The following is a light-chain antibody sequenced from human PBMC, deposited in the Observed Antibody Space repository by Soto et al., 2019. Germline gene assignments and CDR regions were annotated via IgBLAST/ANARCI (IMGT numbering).Light chain of an antibody. CDR1: SSDVGGYNY. CDR2: EVS. CDR3: SSYAGSNIVV. Sequence: QSALTQPPSASGSPGQSVTISCTGTSSDVGGYNYVSWYQQHPGNAPKLMIYEVSKRPSGVPDRFSGSKSGNTAALTVSGRQAEEEADYYCSSYAGSNIVVFGGGTKLTVL. J-gene: IGLJ2*01. V-gene: IGLV2-8*01.